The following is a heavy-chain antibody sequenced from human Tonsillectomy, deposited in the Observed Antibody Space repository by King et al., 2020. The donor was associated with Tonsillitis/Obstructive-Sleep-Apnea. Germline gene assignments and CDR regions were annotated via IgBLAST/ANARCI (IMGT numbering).Heavy chain of an antibody. D-gene: IGHD1-26*01. CDR1: GFSLSNARMG. CDR3: ARKSSGSQNDAFDI. V-gene: IGHV2-26*01. CDR2: IFSNDEK. J-gene: IGHJ3*02. Sequence: TLKESGAVLVKPPETLTLTCTVSGFSLSNARMGVSWIRQPPGKALEWLAHIFSNDEKSYSTSLKSRLTISKDTSKSQVVLTMTNMDPVDTATYYCARKSSGSQNDAFDIWGQGTMVTVSS.